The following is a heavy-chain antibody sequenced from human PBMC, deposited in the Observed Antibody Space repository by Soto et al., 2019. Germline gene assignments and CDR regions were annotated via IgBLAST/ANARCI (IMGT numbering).Heavy chain of an antibody. J-gene: IGHJ4*02. D-gene: IGHD6-19*01. CDR1: GCTFTSYD. V-gene: IGHV1-8*01. CDR2: MNPNSGNT. CDR3: AVVAIPVAGRHPDF. Sequence: ASVKGSCKASGCTFTSYDINWVRQATGQGLEWMGWMNPNSGNTGYAQKFQGRVTMTRNTSISTAYMELSSLRSEDTAVYFCAVVAIPVAGRHPDFWGQG.